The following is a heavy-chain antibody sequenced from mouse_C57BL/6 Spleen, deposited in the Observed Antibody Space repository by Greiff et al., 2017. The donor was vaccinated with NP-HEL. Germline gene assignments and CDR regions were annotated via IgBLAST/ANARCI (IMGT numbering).Heavy chain of an antibody. Sequence: DVMLVESGGGLVKPGGSLKLSCAASGFTFSSYAMSWVRQTPEKRLEWVATISDGGSYTYYPDNVKGRFTISRDNAKNNLYLQMSHLKSEDTAMYYCARDGRTTVSDYWGQGTTLTVSS. CDR2: ISDGGSYT. J-gene: IGHJ2*01. CDR3: ARDGRTTVSDY. D-gene: IGHD1-1*01. V-gene: IGHV5-4*01. CDR1: GFTFSSYA.